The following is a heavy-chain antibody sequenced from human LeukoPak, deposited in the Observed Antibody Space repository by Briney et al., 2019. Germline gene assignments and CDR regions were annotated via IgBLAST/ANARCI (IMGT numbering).Heavy chain of an antibody. V-gene: IGHV1-2*02. CDR2: INPNSGGT. J-gene: IGHJ6*02. D-gene: IGHD5-12*01. Sequence: ASVKVSCKASGYTFTGYYMHWVRQAPGQGLEWMGWINPNSGGTNYAQKFQGRVTMTRDTSISTAYMELSRLRSDDTAVYYCARSYSGYDPYYYYGMDVWGQGTTVTVSS. CDR3: ARSYSGYDPYYYYGMDV. CDR1: GYTFTGYY.